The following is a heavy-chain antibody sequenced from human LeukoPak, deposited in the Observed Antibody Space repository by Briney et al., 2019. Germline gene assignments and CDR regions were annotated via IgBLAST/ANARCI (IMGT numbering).Heavy chain of an antibody. V-gene: IGHV4-59*08. CDR2: IYYSGST. J-gene: IGHJ4*02. Sequence: PSETLSLTCTVSGASITSYYWSWIRQPPGKGLEWIGYIYYSGSTKYNPSLKSRVTISVDTSKNQFSLKLSSVTAADTAVYYCARHLPKWGWDYWGQGTLVTVSS. D-gene: IGHD1-26*01. CDR1: GASITSYY. CDR3: ARHLPKWGWDY.